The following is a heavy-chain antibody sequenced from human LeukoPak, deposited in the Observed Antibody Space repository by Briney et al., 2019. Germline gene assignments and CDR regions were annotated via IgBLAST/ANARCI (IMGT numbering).Heavy chain of an antibody. CDR1: GYTFTSYG. CDR2: ISAYNGNT. CDR3: ARVEGIAARPKIALTERYSSRDYYYYMDV. J-gene: IGHJ6*03. D-gene: IGHD6-6*01. Sequence: ASVKVSCKASGYTFTSYGISWVRQAPGQGLEWMGWISAYNGNTNYAQKLQGRVTMTTDTSTSTAYMELRSLRSDDTAVYYCARVEGIAARPKIALTERYSSRDYYYYMDVWGKGTTVTVSS. V-gene: IGHV1-18*01.